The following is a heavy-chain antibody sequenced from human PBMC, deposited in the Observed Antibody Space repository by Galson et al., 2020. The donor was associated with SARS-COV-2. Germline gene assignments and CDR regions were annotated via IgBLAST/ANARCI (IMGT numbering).Heavy chain of an antibody. CDR1: GFTVSSYY. D-gene: IGHD1-1*01. V-gene: IGHV3-53*01. CDR3: AMESSHYYGMDV. Sequence: GGSLRLSCAASGFTVSSYYMTWVRQAPGKGLEWIAVIYKGGTAFYADSVKGRFTISRDNAPSTLHLQLNSLRVEDTAVYYCAMESSHYYGMDVWGRGSTVTVSS. CDR2: IYKGGTA. J-gene: IGHJ6*02.